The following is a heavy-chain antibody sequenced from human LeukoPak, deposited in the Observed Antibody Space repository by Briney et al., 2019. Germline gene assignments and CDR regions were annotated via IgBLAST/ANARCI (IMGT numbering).Heavy chain of an antibody. CDR3: ARGPRWFDP. Sequence: GRSLRLSCAASGFTFSSYAMHWVRQAPGKGLEWVAVISYDGSNKYYADSVKGRFTISRDNSKNTLYLQMNSLRAEDTAVYYCARGPRWFDPWGQGTLVTVSS. V-gene: IGHV3-30-3*01. CDR2: ISYDGSNK. J-gene: IGHJ5*02. CDR1: GFTFSSYA.